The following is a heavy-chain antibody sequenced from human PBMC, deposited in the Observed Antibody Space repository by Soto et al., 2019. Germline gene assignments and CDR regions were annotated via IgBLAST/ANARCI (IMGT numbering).Heavy chain of an antibody. V-gene: IGHV1-2*02. CDR3: ARVSSQYYYDSSGYYY. D-gene: IGHD3-22*01. J-gene: IGHJ4*02. CDR2: INPNSGGT. Sequence: ASVKVSCKASGYTFTGYYMHWVRQAPGQGLEWMGWINPNSGGTNYAQKFQGRVTMTRDTSISKAYMELSRLRSDDTAVYYCARVSSQYYYDSSGYYYWGQGNLVTVSS. CDR1: GYTFTGYY.